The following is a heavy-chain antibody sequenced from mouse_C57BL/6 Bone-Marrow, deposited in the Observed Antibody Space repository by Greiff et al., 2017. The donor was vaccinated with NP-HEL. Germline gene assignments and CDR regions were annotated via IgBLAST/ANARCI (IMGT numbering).Heavy chain of an antibody. J-gene: IGHJ4*01. CDR3: ARGGSTPYYAMDY. CDR2: ISSGSSTI. Sequence: DVKLVESGGGLVKPGGSLKLSCAASGFTFSDYGMHWVRQAPEKGLEWVAYISSGSSTIYYADTVKGRFTISRDNAKNTLFLQMTSLRSEDTAMYYCARGGSTPYYAMDYWGQGTSVTVSS. V-gene: IGHV5-17*01. D-gene: IGHD1-1*01. CDR1: GFTFSDYG.